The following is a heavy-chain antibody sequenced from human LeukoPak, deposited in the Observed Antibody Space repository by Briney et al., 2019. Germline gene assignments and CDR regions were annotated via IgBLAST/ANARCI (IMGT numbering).Heavy chain of an antibody. CDR2: IKSKTDGGTT. CDR3: TTDPSGIVGATVYYFDY. D-gene: IGHD1-26*01. J-gene: IGHJ4*02. CDR1: GFTFSNAW. Sequence: GGSLRLSCAASGFTFSNAWMSWVRQAPGKGLEWVGRIKSKTDGGTTDYAAPVKGRFTISRDDSKNTLYLQMNSLKTEDTAVYYCTTDPSGIVGATVYYFDYWGQGTLVTVSS. V-gene: IGHV3-15*01.